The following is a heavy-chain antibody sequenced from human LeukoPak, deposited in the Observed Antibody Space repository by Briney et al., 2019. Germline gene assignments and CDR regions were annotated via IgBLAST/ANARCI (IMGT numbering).Heavy chain of an antibody. Sequence: SETLSLTCTVSGGSISSYYWSWIRQPPGKGLEWIGEINHSGSTNYNPSLKSRVTISVDTFKNQFSLKLSSVTAADTAVYYCARALRGYSYGYRYWGQGTLVTVSS. CDR3: ARALRGYSYGYRY. D-gene: IGHD5-18*01. CDR2: INHSGST. V-gene: IGHV4-34*01. CDR1: GGSISSYY. J-gene: IGHJ4*02.